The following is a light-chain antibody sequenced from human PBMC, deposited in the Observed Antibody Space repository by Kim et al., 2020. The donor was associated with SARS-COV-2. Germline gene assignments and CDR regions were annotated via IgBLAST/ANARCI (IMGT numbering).Light chain of an antibody. CDR3: QVWDTNTYV. J-gene: IGLJ1*01. V-gene: IGLV3-9*01. Sequence: SVPLGQTATITCQGDKIGSEIVHWYQQKTGQAPVRVIYGDFKRPSGIPERFSGSKSGNTATLTITRVQAGDEADYFCQVWDTNTYVFGAGTKVTVL. CDR1: KIGSEI. CDR2: GDF.